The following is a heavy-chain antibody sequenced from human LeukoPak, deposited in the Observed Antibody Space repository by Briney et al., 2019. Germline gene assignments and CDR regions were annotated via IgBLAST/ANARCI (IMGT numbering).Heavy chain of an antibody. CDR1: GYTFTSYY. D-gene: IGHD3-3*01. CDR3: ARDQEYYDFWTY. V-gene: IGHV1-46*01. CDR2: INPSGGST. Sequence: ASVKVSCKASGYTFTSYYMHWVRQAPGQGLEWMGIINPSGGSTSYAQKFQGGVTVTRDTSTSTVYMELSSLRSEDTAVYYCARDQEYYDFWTYWGQGTLVTVSS. J-gene: IGHJ4*02.